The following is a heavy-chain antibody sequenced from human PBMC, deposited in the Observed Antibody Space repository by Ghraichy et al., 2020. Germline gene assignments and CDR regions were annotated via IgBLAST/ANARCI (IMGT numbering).Heavy chain of an antibody. Sequence: GGSLRLSCAASGFTFSSYAMSWVRQAPGKGLEWVSAISGSGGSTYYADSVKGRFTISRDNSKNTLYLQMNSLRAEDTAVYYCAKDRGWNDPNPFDFDYWGQGTLVTVSS. J-gene: IGHJ4*02. CDR2: ISGSGGST. D-gene: IGHD1-1*01. CDR3: AKDRGWNDPNPFDFDY. V-gene: IGHV3-23*01. CDR1: GFTFSSYA.